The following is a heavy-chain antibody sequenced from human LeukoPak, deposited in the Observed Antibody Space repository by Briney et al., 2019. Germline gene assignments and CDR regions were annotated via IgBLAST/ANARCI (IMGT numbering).Heavy chain of an antibody. J-gene: IGHJ4*02. D-gene: IGHD5-18*01. Sequence: SETLSLTCTVSGGSISSYYWSWIRQPPGKGLEWIGYIYYSGSTNYNPSLKSRVTISVDTPKNQFSLKLSSVTAADTAVYYCARSGYSYGYDYWGQGTLVTVSS. V-gene: IGHV4-59*01. CDR2: IYYSGST. CDR1: GGSISSYY. CDR3: ARSGYSYGYDY.